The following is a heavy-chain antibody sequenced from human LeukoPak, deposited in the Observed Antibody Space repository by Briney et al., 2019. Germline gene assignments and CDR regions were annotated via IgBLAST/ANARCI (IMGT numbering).Heavy chain of an antibody. CDR2: ISANGGST. D-gene: IGHD3-22*01. CDR3: AKSRHYYDSSGYTHYFDY. V-gene: IGHV3-23*01. Sequence: GGSLRLSCAASGFTFRSYAMSWVRQAPGKGLEWVSAISANGGSTYYADSVKGRFTISRDNSKNTLYLQMNSLRAEDTAVYYCAKSRHYYDSSGYTHYFDYWGQGTLVTVSS. CDR1: GFTFRSYA. J-gene: IGHJ4*02.